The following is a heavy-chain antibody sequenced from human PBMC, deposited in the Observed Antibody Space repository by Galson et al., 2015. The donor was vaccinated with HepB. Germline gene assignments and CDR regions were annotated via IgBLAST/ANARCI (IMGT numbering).Heavy chain of an antibody. J-gene: IGHJ6*03. D-gene: IGHD3-3*01. CDR1: GFTFSSYA. CDR2: ISGSGGST. V-gene: IGHV3-23*01. CDR3: AKDLGGFQEWLLSYMDV. Sequence: SLRLSCAASGFTFSSYAMSWVRQAPGKGLEWVSAISGSGGSTYYADSVKGRFTISRDNSKNTLYLQMNSLRAEDTAVYYCAKDLGGFQEWLLSYMDVWGKGTTVTVSS.